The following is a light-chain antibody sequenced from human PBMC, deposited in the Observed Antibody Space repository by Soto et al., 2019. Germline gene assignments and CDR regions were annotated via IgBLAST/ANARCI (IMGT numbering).Light chain of an antibody. CDR2: GNS. CDR3: QSYDSSLSGLV. V-gene: IGLV1-40*01. J-gene: IGLJ1*01. Sequence: QSVLTQPPSVSGAPGQRVTISCTGSSSNIGAGYDVHWYQQLPGTAPKLLIYGNSNRPSGVPDRFSGSQSGTSASLAITGLHAEDEADYYCQSYDSSLSGLVFGTGTKVTVL. CDR1: SSNIGAGYD.